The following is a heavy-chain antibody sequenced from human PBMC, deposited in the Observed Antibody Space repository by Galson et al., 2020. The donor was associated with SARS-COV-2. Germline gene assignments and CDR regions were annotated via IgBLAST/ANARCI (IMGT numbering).Heavy chain of an antibody. CDR2: TSATT. CDR3: AKDFVRGIGYMDV. J-gene: IGHJ6*03. D-gene: IGHD3-10*02. CDR1: GFTFSRYG. Sequence: GESLKISCVASGFTFSRYGMSWVRQAPGQGLDWDATTSATTYYADSVRRRFIISRDDSKNTLYLQMNGLSADDTAVYYCAKDFVRGIGYMDVWGPGTTVTVSS. V-gene: IGHV3-23*01.